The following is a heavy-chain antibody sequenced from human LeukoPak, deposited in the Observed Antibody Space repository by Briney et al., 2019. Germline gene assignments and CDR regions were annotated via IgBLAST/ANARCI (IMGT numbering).Heavy chain of an antibody. CDR2: IYHSGST. Sequence: SETLSLTCTVSGYSISSGYYWGWIRQPPGKGLEWIGSIYHSGSTYYNPSLKSRVTISVDTSKNQFSLKLNSVTAADTAVYYCARRSGSYLAYWGQGTLVTVSS. CDR3: ARRSGSYLAY. D-gene: IGHD1-26*01. V-gene: IGHV4-38-2*02. J-gene: IGHJ4*02. CDR1: GYSISSGYY.